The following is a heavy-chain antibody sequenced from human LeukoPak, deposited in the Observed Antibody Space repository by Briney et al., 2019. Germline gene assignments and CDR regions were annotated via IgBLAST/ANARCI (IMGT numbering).Heavy chain of an antibody. V-gene: IGHV4-39*07. CDR2: IYYSGST. CDR3: ARILLWFGELINWFDP. D-gene: IGHD3-10*01. CDR1: GGSLSSSSYY. J-gene: IGHJ5*02. Sequence: PSETLSLTCTVSGGSLSSSSYYWGWIRPPPGKGLEWVGGIYYSGSTYCNPSLKSRVTISVDTSKNQFSLKLSSVTAADTAVYYCARILLWFGELINWFDPWGQGTLVTVSS.